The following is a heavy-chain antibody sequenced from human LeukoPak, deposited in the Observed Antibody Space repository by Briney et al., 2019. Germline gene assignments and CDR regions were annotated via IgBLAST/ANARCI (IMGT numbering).Heavy chain of an antibody. V-gene: IGHV4-34*01. D-gene: IGHD6-13*01. CDR1: GGSFSGYY. CDR2: INHSGST. Sequence: SETLSLTCAVYGGSFSGYYWSWIRQPPGKGLEWIGEINHSGSTNYNPSLESRVTISVDMSKNQFSLKLSSVTAADTAVYYCARKTGYSSSWFVFRYFDYWGQGTLVTVSS. J-gene: IGHJ4*02. CDR3: ARKTGYSSSWFVFRYFDY.